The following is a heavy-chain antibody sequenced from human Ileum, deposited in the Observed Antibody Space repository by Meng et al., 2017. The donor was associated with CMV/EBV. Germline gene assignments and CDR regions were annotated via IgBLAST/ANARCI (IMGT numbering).Heavy chain of an antibody. D-gene: IGHD6-6*01. CDR2: ISSSSSHI. CDR1: GFTFSNSA. V-gene: IGHV3-21*01. Sequence: GESLKISCAVSGFTFSNSAMHWVRQAPGKGLEWVSSISSSSSHIYHADSVKGRFTISRDNAKNSLYLQMNSLRGEDTAVYYCARDQEYSSSDFDYWGEGTLVTVSS. CDR3: ARDQEYSSSDFDY. J-gene: IGHJ4*02.